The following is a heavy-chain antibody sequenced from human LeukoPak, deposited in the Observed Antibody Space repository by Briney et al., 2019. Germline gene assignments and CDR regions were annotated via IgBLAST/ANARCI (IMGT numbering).Heavy chain of an antibody. Sequence: GGSLRLSCAASGFTLSRYEMTWVRQAPGKGLEWVSFINSNGGTIYYADSVKGRFTISRDNAKNSLSLQMNSLRVEDTAVYYCASYPSWKDAFEIWGIGTMVAV. V-gene: IGHV3-48*03. J-gene: IGHJ3*02. D-gene: IGHD1-1*01. CDR2: INSNGGTI. CDR1: GFTLSRYE. CDR3: ASYPSWKDAFEI.